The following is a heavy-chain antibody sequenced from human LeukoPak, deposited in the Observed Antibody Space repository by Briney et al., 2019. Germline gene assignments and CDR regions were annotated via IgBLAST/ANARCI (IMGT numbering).Heavy chain of an antibody. D-gene: IGHD2-15*01. V-gene: IGHV4-59*08. CDR3: ARQPRYCSGGSCLDDAFDI. Sequence: LDLLSLICTSTVGSASIYFRICIRHPPRQGQERIVNIYYIGSTNYNPSLKSRVTISVDTSKNQFSLKLSSVTAADTAVYYCARQPRYCSGGSCLDDAFDIWGQGTMVTVSS. CDR1: VGSASIYF. CDR2: IYYIGST. J-gene: IGHJ3*02.